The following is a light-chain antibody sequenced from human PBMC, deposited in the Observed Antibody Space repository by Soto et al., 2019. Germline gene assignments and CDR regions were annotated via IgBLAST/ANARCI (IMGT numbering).Light chain of an antibody. Sequence: QSVLTQSPSGSGNPGQRVTISCSGSSANIGSNYVYWYQQFPGTAPRLLIYRADQRPSGVPDRFSGSKSGTSASLAISGLRSEDEAAYYCAAWDDTVNGLVFGGGTKLTVL. CDR2: RAD. CDR1: SANIGSNY. J-gene: IGLJ2*01. CDR3: AAWDDTVNGLV. V-gene: IGLV1-47*01.